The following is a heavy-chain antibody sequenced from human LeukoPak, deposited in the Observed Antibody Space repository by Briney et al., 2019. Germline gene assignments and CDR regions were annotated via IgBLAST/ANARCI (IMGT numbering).Heavy chain of an antibody. Sequence: SETLSFTCTVSGGSISSGSYYWSWIRQPAGKGLEWIGRIYTSGSTNYNPSLKSRVTISVDTSKNQFSLKLSSVTAADTAVYYCARGSGGDYWGQGTLVTVSS. J-gene: IGHJ4*02. D-gene: IGHD1-14*01. CDR2: IYTSGST. V-gene: IGHV4-61*02. CDR3: ARGSGGDY. CDR1: GGSISSGSYY.